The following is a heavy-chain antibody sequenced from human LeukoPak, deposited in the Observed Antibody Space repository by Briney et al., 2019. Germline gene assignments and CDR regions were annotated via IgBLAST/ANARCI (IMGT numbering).Heavy chain of an antibody. D-gene: IGHD1-26*01. V-gene: IGHV4-61*08. CDR1: GGSVSTGAYY. J-gene: IGHJ3*01. Sequence: PSETLSLTCTVSGGSVSTGAYYWSWIRQPPGKGLEWIAYIYYSGSTNHNPSLMSRVTISVDTSKNQFSLQLRSVTAADTAVYYCARDLWELQSAFDLWGQGAMVTVSS. CDR2: IYYSGST. CDR3: ARDLWELQSAFDL.